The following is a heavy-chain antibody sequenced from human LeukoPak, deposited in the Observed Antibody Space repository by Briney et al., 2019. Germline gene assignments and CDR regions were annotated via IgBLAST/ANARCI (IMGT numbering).Heavy chain of an antibody. V-gene: IGHV5-51*01. Sequence: HGEPLKISCQCSGYSFTYYLIGWGRQMPGKGVEWLGIIYPGGADTRYSPSFQGQVTISTAKSISTTYLQWNSLKASDTAMYYFARLGYYDSSGYYSYYGMDVWGQGTTVTVSS. J-gene: IGHJ6*02. CDR1: GYSFTYYL. CDR2: IYPGGADT. D-gene: IGHD3-22*01. CDR3: ARLGYYDSSGYYSYYGMDV.